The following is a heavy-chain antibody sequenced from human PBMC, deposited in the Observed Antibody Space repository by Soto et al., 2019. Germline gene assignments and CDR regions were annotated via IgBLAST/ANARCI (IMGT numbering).Heavy chain of an antibody. Sequence: EVQLVESGGGLVQPGRSLRLSCAASGFPFDEYTMHWVRQRPGKGLEWVSGINWNSVSMTYAASVKGRFIISRDNAKNSLYLQMNSLRAEDTALYFCAKDGRESAEVPDASGHIFYYYLDVWGRGTSVTVSS. CDR3: AKDGRESAEVPDASGHIFYYYLDV. J-gene: IGHJ6*03. D-gene: IGHD3-3*02. CDR2: INWNSVSM. V-gene: IGHV3-9*01. CDR1: GFPFDEYT.